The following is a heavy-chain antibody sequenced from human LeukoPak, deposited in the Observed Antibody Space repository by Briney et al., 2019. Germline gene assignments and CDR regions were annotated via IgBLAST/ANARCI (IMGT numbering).Heavy chain of an antibody. Sequence: SETLSLTCTVSGGSISSSSYYWPWIRQPPGEGLEWNGSICYSGSTYNPYLKSRVTISVDTATNQFSLKLSAVTAADTAVYYCARRARRVVRGVIVPCDYWGQGTLVTVSS. V-gene: IGHV4-39*01. CDR3: ARRARRVVRGVIVPCDY. D-gene: IGHD3-10*01. CDR2: ICYSGST. J-gene: IGHJ4*02. CDR1: GGSISSSSYY.